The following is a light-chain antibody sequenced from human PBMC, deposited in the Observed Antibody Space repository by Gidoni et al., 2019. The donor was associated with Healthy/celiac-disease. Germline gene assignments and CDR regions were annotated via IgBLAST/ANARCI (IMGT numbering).Light chain of an antibody. CDR1: SSDVGGYNH. Sequence: SVPTQPASVSGSPGQSFTISCTGTSSDVGGYNHVSWYPHHPGKAPKLMIYEVSNRPSGVSNRFSGSKSGSAATLTISGLQAEDEADYYCSSYTSSSTDVVFGGGTKLTVL. CDR3: SSYTSSSTDVV. CDR2: EVS. V-gene: IGLV2-14*01. J-gene: IGLJ2*01.